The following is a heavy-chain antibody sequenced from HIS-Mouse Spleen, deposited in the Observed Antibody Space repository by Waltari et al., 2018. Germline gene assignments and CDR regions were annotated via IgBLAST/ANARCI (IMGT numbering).Heavy chain of an antibody. CDR3: AREIPYSSSWYDWYFDL. J-gene: IGHJ2*01. D-gene: IGHD6-13*01. CDR1: GCSISSSSYY. Sequence: QLQLQESGPGLVKPSETLSLTCTVSGCSISSSSYYRGWIRPPPGKGLEWIGSIYYSGSTYYNPSLKSRVTISVDTSKNQFSLKLSSVTAADTAVYYCAREIPYSSSWYDWYFDLWGRGTLVTVSS. CDR2: IYYSGST. V-gene: IGHV4-39*07.